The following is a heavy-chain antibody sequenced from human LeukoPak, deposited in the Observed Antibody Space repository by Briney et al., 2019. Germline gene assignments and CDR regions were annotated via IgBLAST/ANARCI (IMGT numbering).Heavy chain of an antibody. CDR1: GFTFGDYA. V-gene: IGHV3-49*03. J-gene: IGHJ4*02. CDR2: IRSKAYGGTT. Sequence: PGGSLRLSCTASGFTFGDYAMSWFRQAPGKGLKWVGFIRSKAYGGTTEYAASVKGRFTISRDDSKSIAYLQMNSLKTEDTAVYYCTRGSIFGVVIIYFDYWGQGTLVTVSS. D-gene: IGHD3-3*01. CDR3: TRGSIFGVVIIYFDY.